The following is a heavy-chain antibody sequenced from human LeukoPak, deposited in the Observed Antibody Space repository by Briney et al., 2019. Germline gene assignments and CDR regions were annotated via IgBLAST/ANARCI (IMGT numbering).Heavy chain of an antibody. V-gene: IGHV4-34*01. CDR1: GGSFSGYY. J-gene: IGHJ5*02. D-gene: IGHD3-10*01. Sequence: SETLSLTCAVSGGSFSGYYWSWIRQPPGKGLEWIGGINHSGSTNYNPSLKRRVPISVDTSKNQFSLKLSSVAAADTAVYYCARGGQLWFGELPNWFDPGGQGTLVTGSS. CDR3: ARGGQLWFGELPNWFDP. CDR2: INHSGST.